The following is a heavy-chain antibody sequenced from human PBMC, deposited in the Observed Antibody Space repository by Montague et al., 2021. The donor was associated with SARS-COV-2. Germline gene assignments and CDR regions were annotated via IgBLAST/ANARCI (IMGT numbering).Heavy chain of an antibody. CDR1: GGSISSSHW. CDR3: AREYRTYGYGGQYWYFDL. V-gene: IGHV4-4*02. J-gene: IGHJ2*01. D-gene: IGHD3-10*01. CDR2: IYHSGST. Sequence: SETLSLTCAVSGGSISSSHWWSWVRKPPGKGLEWSGEIYHSGSTNYNPSLKSRVTISIDKSKNQFSLKLSSVTAADTAVYYCAREYRTYGYGGQYWYFDLWGRGTLVTVSS.